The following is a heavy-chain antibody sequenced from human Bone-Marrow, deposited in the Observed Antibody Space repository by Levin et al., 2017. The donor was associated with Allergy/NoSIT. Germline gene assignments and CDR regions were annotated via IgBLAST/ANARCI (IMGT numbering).Heavy chain of an antibody. CDR1: GFTFSSYA. Sequence: GESLKISCAASGFTFSSYAMSWVRQAPGKGLEWVSSISGSGGSTYYADSVKGRFTISRDNSKNTLFLQMIGLRAEDTAVYYCAKIIDFWSGSYEDYWGQGTLVTVSS. CDR3: AKIIDFWSGSYEDY. D-gene: IGHD3-3*01. V-gene: IGHV3-23*01. CDR2: ISGSGGST. J-gene: IGHJ4*02.